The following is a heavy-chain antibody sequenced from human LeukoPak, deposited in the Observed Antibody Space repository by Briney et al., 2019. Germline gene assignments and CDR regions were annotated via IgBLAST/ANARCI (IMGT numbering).Heavy chain of an antibody. J-gene: IGHJ4*02. V-gene: IGHV1-69*06. CDR3: ARPKQWLVWDYYFDY. D-gene: IGHD6-19*01. CDR2: IIPIFGTA. CDR1: GGTFSSYA. Sequence: GASVKVSCKASGGTFSSYAISWVRQAPGQGLEWMGGIIPIFGTANYAQKFQGRVTITADKSTSAAYMELSSLRSEDTAVYYCARPKQWLVWDYYFDYWGQGTLVTVSS.